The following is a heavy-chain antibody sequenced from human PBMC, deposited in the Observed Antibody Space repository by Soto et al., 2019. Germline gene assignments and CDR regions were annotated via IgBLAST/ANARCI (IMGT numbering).Heavy chain of an antibody. J-gene: IGHJ6*02. CDR3: ARTRSFTLGFYYDGMDV. V-gene: IGHV5-51*01. Sequence: VASLTISCQVPGYSFASYWIGWARQMPGKDLEWMGIIYPGDSDTRYSPSFQGQVTISADKSLRTAYLQWTSLKASDTALYYCARTRSFTLGFYYDGMDVWGQGTTVTVSS. D-gene: IGHD6-6*01. CDR2: IYPGDSDT. CDR1: GYSFASYW.